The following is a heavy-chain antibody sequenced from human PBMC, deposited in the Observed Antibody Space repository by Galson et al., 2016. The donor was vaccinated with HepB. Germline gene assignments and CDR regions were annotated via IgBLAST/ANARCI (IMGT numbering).Heavy chain of an antibody. Sequence: SLRLSCAASGSTFDDYAMHWVRQAPGKGLEWVSGIRWNSGETGCADSVKGRFTISRDNAKNSLYLQMHSLRDEDTALYYCAKDVRGTLDAFDMWGQGTMVTVSS. CDR3: AKDVRGTLDAFDM. D-gene: IGHD1-7*01. J-gene: IGHJ3*02. CDR2: IRWNSGET. CDR1: GSTFDDYA. V-gene: IGHV3-9*01.